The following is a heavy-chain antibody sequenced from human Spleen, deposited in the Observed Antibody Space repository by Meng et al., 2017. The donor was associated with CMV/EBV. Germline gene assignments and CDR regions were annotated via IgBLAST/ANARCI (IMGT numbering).Heavy chain of an antibody. Sequence: GESLKISCAASGFTFSSYGMHWVRQAPGKGLEWVAFIRYDGSNKYYADSVKGRFTISGDNSKNTLYLQMNSLRAEDTAVYYCAKDMPPGDFWSGYPPEGGMDVWGQGTTVTVSS. CDR1: GFTFSSYG. V-gene: IGHV3-30*02. J-gene: IGHJ6*02. CDR3: AKDMPPGDFWSGYPPEGGMDV. CDR2: IRYDGSNK. D-gene: IGHD3-3*01.